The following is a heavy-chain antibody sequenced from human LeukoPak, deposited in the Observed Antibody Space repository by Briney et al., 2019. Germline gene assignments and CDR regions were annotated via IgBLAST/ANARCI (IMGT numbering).Heavy chain of an antibody. V-gene: IGHV3-30*03. Sequence: GGSLRLSCAASGFTFSNYGMHWVRQAPGKGLEWVAVLSYDGSNKYYADSVKGRFTISRDNSKNTLYLQVNSLRAEDTAVYYCARESHFGSGSYYFDYWGQGTPVTVSS. CDR1: GFTFSNYG. D-gene: IGHD3-10*01. CDR3: ARESHFGSGSYYFDY. J-gene: IGHJ4*02. CDR2: LSYDGSNK.